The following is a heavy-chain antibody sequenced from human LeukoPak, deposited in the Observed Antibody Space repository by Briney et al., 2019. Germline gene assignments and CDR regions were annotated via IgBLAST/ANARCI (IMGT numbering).Heavy chain of an antibody. J-gene: IGHJ4*02. Sequence: ASAKVSCKPSVYTFTNYPLNWVRQAPGQGLERMGWINTNTGNPTYAQGFTGWFVFFSDTSVTTAYLQISRLKAEDTAVYYCARGYDTTGYFSYWGQGTLVTVSS. CDR3: ARGYDTTGYFSY. CDR1: VYTFTNYP. CDR2: INTNTGNP. V-gene: IGHV7-4-1*02. D-gene: IGHD3-9*01.